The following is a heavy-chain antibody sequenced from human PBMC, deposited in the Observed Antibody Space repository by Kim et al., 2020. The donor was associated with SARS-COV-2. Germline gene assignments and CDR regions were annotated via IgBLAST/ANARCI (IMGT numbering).Heavy chain of an antibody. D-gene: IGHD1-26*01. CDR2: MEQDGSQR. Sequence: GGSLRLSCAASGFTFSSYWMSWVRQAPGKGLEWVAHMEQDGSQRNYMGSVGGRFTISRDNAKNSLYLQMSSLRADDTAVYYCARDKLVGHSYLDSWGQGTLVTVSS. J-gene: IGHJ4*02. CDR1: GFTFSSYW. CDR3: ARDKLVGHSYLDS. V-gene: IGHV3-7*01.